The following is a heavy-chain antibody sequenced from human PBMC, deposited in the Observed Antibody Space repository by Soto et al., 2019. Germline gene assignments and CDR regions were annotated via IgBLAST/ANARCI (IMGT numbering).Heavy chain of an antibody. D-gene: IGHD2-8*01. Sequence: QVQLQESGPGLLKPSETLSLTCTVSGGSINSVYWSWIRQPPGKGLEWIGYIYYSGGTKYNSSLKSRVTISVDRSKNQFSLKLTSVTAADTAVYYCARDDREWGMDVWGQGTTVTVSS. V-gene: IGHV4-59*13. CDR2: IYYSGGT. J-gene: IGHJ6*02. CDR1: GGSINSVY. CDR3: ARDDREWGMDV.